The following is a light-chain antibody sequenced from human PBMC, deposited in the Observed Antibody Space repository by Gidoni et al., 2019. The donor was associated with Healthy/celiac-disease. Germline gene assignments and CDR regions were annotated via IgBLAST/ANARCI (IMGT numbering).Light chain of an antibody. CDR1: QSVSSSY. V-gene: IGKV3-20*01. CDR2: GAS. Sequence: EIVLTQSPGTLSLSPGERATLSCRASQSVSSSYLAWYQQKPGQAPRLLIYGASSRATGIPDRFSGSGSGTDFTLTISRLEPEDFAVYYCQQYGSHRAFXQXTKVEIK. CDR3: QQYGSHRA. J-gene: IGKJ1*01.